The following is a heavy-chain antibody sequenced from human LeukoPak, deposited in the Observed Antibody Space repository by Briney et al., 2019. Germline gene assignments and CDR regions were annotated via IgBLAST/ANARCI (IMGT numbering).Heavy chain of an antibody. Sequence: SETLSLTCSVSGVSISSFYWSWMRQPPGKGLEGVAYLSYSGSTNYNPSLKSRLTISVDTSKSQFSLKLTSVTAADTAVYCCARLYYYDSSDSLNFDYWGQGTLVTVSS. CDR3: ARLYYYDSSDSLNFDY. CDR1: GVSISSFY. V-gene: IGHV4-59*01. J-gene: IGHJ4*02. CDR2: LSYSGST. D-gene: IGHD3-22*01.